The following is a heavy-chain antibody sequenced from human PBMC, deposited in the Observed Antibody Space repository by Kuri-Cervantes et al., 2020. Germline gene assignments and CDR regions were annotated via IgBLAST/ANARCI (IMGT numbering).Heavy chain of an antibody. Sequence: SVKVSCKASGGTFSSSAISWVRQAPGQGLEWMGGIIPIFGTANYAQKFQGRLTITTDESTSTAYMELSSLRSEDTAVYYCARGHAIAVAGNYYMDVWGKGTTVTVSS. V-gene: IGHV1-69*05. J-gene: IGHJ6*03. D-gene: IGHD6-19*01. CDR1: GGTFSSSA. CDR3: ARGHAIAVAGNYYMDV. CDR2: IIPIFGTA.